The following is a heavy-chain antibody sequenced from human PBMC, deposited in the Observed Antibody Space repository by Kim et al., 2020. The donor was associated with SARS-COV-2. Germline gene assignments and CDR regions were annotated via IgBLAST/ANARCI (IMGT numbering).Heavy chain of an antibody. D-gene: IGHD7-27*01. J-gene: IGHJ4*02. CDR3: ARDGLNWGYFDY. CDR1: GGSVSSGSYY. Sequence: SETLSLTCTVSGGSVSSGSYYWSWIRQPPGKGLEWIGYIYYSGSTNYNPSLKSRVTISVDTSKNQFSLKLSSVTAADTAVYYCARDGLNWGYFDYWGQGTLVTVSS. CDR2: IYYSGST. V-gene: IGHV4-61*01.